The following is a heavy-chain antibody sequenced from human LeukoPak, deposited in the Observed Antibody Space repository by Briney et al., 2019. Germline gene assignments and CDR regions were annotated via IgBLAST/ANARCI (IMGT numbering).Heavy chain of an antibody. CDR2: IYYSGST. D-gene: IGHD3-10*01. CDR3: ARHQGSGLWFGLNWFDP. V-gene: IGHV4-59*08. CDR1: GGSISSYY. Sequence: SETLSLTCTVSGGSISSYYWSWIRQPPGKGLEWIGYIYYSGSTNYNPSLKSRVTISVDTSKNQFSLKLSSVTAADTAVYYCARHQGSGLWFGLNWFDPWGQGTLVTVSS. J-gene: IGHJ5*02.